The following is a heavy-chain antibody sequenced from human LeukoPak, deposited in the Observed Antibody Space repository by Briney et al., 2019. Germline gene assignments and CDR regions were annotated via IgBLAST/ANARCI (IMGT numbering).Heavy chain of an antibody. D-gene: IGHD4-11*01. CDR3: ARVSRDFYSNYYYYYGMDV. V-gene: IGHV3-53*01. CDR2: IYSGGST. CDR1: GFTVSSNY. J-gene: IGHJ6*02. Sequence: GGSLRLSCAASGFTVSSNYMSWVRQAPGKGLEWVSVIYSGGSTYYAASVKGRFTISRDNAKNSLYLQMNSLRAEDTAVYYCARVSRDFYSNYYYYYGMDVWGQGTTVTVSS.